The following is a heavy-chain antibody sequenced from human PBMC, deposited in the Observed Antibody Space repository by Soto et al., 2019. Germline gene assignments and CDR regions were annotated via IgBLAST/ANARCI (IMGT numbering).Heavy chain of an antibody. D-gene: IGHD2-15*01. CDR1: GYTLTELS. CDR2: ISAYNGNT. CDR3: ARPIYCSGGSCYRPNNWFDP. V-gene: IGHV1-18*01. J-gene: IGHJ5*02. Sequence: ASVKVSCKVSGYTLTELSMHWVRQAPGKGLEWMGWISAYNGNTNYAQKLQGRVTMTTDTSTSTAYMELRSLRSDDTAVYYCARPIYCSGGSCYRPNNWFDPWGQGTLVTVSS.